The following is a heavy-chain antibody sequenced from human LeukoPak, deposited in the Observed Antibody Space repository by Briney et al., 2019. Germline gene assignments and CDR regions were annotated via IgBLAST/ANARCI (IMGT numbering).Heavy chain of an antibody. CDR3: ARHRVATTLDY. V-gene: IGHV4-39*01. D-gene: IGHD5-12*01. CDR2: IYYSGST. Sequence: SETLSLTCTVSGGSISSYIYYWGWIRQSPGKGLEWIGSIYYSGSTYYNPSLRSRVTISVDTSKNQFSLKLSSVTAADTAVYYCARHRVATTLDYWGQGTLVTVSS. J-gene: IGHJ4*02. CDR1: GGSISSYIYY.